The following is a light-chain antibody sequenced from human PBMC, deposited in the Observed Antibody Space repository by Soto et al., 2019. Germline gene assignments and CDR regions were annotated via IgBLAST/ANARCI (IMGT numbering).Light chain of an antibody. CDR3: QQYGNSPLT. CDR1: QSVRSSY. CDR2: GAS. J-gene: IGKJ4*01. V-gene: IGKV3-20*01. Sequence: EIVVTQSPGTLSLSPGERATLSCRASQSVRSSYFAWYQQKPGQAPRLLIFGASTRAPGIPDRFSGSGSGTDFTLTISKLEPEDFALFYCQQYGNSPLTFGGGTKVDIK.